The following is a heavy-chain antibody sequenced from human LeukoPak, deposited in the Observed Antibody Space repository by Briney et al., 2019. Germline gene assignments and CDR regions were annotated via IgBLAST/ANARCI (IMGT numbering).Heavy chain of an antibody. J-gene: IGHJ4*02. Sequence: PSETLSLTCTVSGGSISSSSYYWGWIRQPPGKGLEWIGSIYYSGSTYYNPSLKSRVTISVDTSKNQFSLKLSSVTAADTAVYYCARQTVTTGNLDYWGQGTLVTVSS. CDR1: GGSISSSSYY. V-gene: IGHV4-39*01. CDR3: ARQTVTTGNLDY. D-gene: IGHD4-17*01. CDR2: IYYSGST.